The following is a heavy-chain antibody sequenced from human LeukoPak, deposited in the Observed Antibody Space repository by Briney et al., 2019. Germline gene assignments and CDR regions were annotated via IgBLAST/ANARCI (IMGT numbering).Heavy chain of an antibody. CDR2: INPNSGGT. CDR1: GYTFTGYY. J-gene: IGHJ4*02. D-gene: IGHD3-16*01. CDR3: ARDLSRGEPTDY. Sequence: GASVKVSCKASGYTFTGYYMHWVRQAPGQGLEWMGWINPNSGGTNYAQKFQGRVTMTRDTSISTAYMELSRLRSDDTAVYYCARDLSRGEPTDYWGQATLVTVSS. V-gene: IGHV1-2*02.